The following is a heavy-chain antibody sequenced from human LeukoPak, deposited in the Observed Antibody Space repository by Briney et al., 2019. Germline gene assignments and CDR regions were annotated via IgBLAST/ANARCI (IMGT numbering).Heavy chain of an antibody. CDR2: IKQDGSEK. CDR1: GFTFSSYW. J-gene: IGHJ4*02. D-gene: IGHD1-7*01. Sequence: GGSLRLSCAASGFTFSSYWMSWVRQAPGKGLEWVANIKQDGSEKYYVDSVKGRFTISRDNAKNLLYLQMNSLRAEDTAVYYCARDEGSSENWNYAQYWGQGTLVTVSS. V-gene: IGHV3-7*01. CDR3: ARDEGSSENWNYAQY.